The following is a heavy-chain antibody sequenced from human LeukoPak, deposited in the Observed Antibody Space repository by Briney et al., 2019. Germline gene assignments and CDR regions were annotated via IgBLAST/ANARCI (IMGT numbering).Heavy chain of an antibody. D-gene: IGHD3-10*01. Sequence: ASVKVSCKASGYIFTGYYMHWVRQAPGQGLEWMGWINPNSGGTNYEQKFQGRGTMTRDTSISTAYMELSRLTSDDTAVYYCARDGRFGEYWFDYWGQGTLVTVSS. CDR2: INPNSGGT. CDR1: GYIFTGYY. CDR3: ARDGRFGEYWFDY. J-gene: IGHJ4*02. V-gene: IGHV1-2*02.